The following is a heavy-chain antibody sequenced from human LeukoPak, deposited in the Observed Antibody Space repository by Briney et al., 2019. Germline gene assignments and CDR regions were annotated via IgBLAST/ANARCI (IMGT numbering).Heavy chain of an antibody. D-gene: IGHD1-26*01. J-gene: IGHJ5*02. V-gene: IGHV1-69*06. CDR1: GGTFSSYA. Sequence: ASVKVSCKASGGTFSSYAISRVRQAPGQGLEWMGGIIPIFGAANYAQKFQGRVTITADKSTSTAYMELSSLRSEDTAVYYCARGGRSGSSLNWFDPWGQGTLVTVSS. CDR2: IIPIFGAA. CDR3: ARGGRSGSSLNWFDP.